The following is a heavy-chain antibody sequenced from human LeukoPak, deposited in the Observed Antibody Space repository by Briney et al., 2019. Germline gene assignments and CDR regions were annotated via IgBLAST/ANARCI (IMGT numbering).Heavy chain of an antibody. V-gene: IGHV3-30-3*01. CDR2: ISYDGSNK. J-gene: IGHJ4*02. Sequence: GGSLRLSCAASGFTFSSYAMHWVRQAPGKGLEWVAVISYDGSNKYYADSVEGRFTISRDNSKNTLYLQMNSLRAEDTAVYYCARDYGYSYYPYFDYWGQGTLVTVSS. CDR3: ARDYGYSYYPYFDY. D-gene: IGHD5-18*01. CDR1: GFTFSSYA.